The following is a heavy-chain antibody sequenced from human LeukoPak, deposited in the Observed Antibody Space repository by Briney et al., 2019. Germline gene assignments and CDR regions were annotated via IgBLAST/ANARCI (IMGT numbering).Heavy chain of an antibody. CDR3: TTGATMIVVVF. CDR2: IKSKTDGGTT. D-gene: IGHD3-22*01. CDR1: GFTFSNAW. V-gene: IGHV3-15*01. J-gene: IGHJ4*02. Sequence: PGGSLRLSCAASGFTFSNAWMSWVRQAPGKGLEWVGRIKSKTDGGTTDYAAPVEGRFTISRDDSKNTLYLQMNSLKTEDTAVYYCTTGATMIVVVFWGQGTLVTVSS.